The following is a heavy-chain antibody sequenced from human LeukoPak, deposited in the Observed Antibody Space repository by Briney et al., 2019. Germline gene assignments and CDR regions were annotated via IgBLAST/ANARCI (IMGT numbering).Heavy chain of an antibody. Sequence: GGSLRLSCAASGFTFSHAWMSWVRQAPGKGLEWVGRVKSKTDGGTTDYAAPVKGRFTTSRDDSKNTLYLEMNSLKTEDTAVYYCTVVNYGSGSYPLGYWGQETLVTVSS. CDR3: TVVNYGSGSYPLGY. CDR2: VKSKTDGGTT. CDR1: GFTFSHAW. J-gene: IGHJ4*02. V-gene: IGHV3-15*01. D-gene: IGHD3-10*01.